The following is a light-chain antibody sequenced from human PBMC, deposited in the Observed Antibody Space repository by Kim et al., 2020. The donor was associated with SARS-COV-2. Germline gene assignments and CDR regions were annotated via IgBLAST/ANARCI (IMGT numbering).Light chain of an antibody. CDR2: DVT. Sequence: GQSITISCTGTSRDIGNYNYVSWYQQHPGKAPKLIIYDVTERPSGVSDRFSGSKSGNTVFLTISGLQIEDESIFYCSSYRNKNTYVFGSGTKVTVL. J-gene: IGLJ1*01. CDR1: SRDIGNYNY. V-gene: IGLV2-14*03. CDR3: SSYRNKNTYV.